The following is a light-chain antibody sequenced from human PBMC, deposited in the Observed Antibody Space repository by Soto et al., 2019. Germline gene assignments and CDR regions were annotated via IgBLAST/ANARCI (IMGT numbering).Light chain of an antibody. CDR1: SSDVGGYNY. J-gene: IGLJ2*01. V-gene: IGLV2-14*01. CDR3: SSYTSSNTLI. Sequence: QSVLTQPASVSGSPGQSSTISCTGTSSDVGGYNYVSWFQQYPGKAPKVMIYEVTNRPSGVSNRFSGSKSGNTASLTICGLQAEDEADYYCSSYTSSNTLIFGGGTKVTVL. CDR2: EVT.